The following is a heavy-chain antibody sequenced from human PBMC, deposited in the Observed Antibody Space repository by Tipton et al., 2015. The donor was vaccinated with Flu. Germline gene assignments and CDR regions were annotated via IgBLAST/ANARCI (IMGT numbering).Heavy chain of an antibody. Sequence: TLSLTCTVSGGSISTSGYYWGWIRQPPWKGLEWIGSIRYGGSSYSTPSLKSRVTISLDMSKDQFSLKLASVTAADTAVYYCARVWSSFVATASLDYWGRGTLVTVSS. CDR1: GGSISTSGYY. V-gene: IGHV4-39*07. D-gene: IGHD1-1*01. J-gene: IGHJ4*02. CDR2: IRYGGSS. CDR3: ARVWSSFVATASLDY.